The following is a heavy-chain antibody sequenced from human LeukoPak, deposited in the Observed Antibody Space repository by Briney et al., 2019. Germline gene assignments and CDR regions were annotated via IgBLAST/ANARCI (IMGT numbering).Heavy chain of an antibody. V-gene: IGHV1-18*01. D-gene: IGHD1-26*01. Sequence: ASVKVSCKASGYTFTSYGINWVRQAPGQGLEWMGWISAYNGNTNYAQNLQGRATMTTDTSTSTAYMELRSLRSDDTAVYYCARAPRGGASDYWGQGTLVTVSS. CDR1: GYTFTSYG. J-gene: IGHJ4*02. CDR2: ISAYNGNT. CDR3: ARAPRGGASDY.